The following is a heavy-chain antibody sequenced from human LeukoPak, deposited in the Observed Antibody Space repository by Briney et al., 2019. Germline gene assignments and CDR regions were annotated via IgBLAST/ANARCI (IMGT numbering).Heavy chain of an antibody. V-gene: IGHV3-48*03. J-gene: IGHJ4*02. Sequence: GGSLRLSCAASGFTFSSYEMNWVRQAPGKGLEWVPYISSSGSTIYYADSVKGRFTISRDNAKNSLYLQMNSLRAEDTAVYYCASLCSSTSCYEYWGQGTLVTVSS. CDR2: ISSSGSTI. D-gene: IGHD2-2*01. CDR3: ASLCSSTSCYEY. CDR1: GFTFSSYE.